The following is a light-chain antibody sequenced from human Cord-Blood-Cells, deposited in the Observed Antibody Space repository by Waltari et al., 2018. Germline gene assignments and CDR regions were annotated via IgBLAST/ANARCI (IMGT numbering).Light chain of an antibody. Sequence: QSALTQPASVSGSPGQSITIPCTGTSSDVGGYNYVSWYQQHPGKAPKLMIYEVSNRPSGVSNRFPGPKSGNTASLTISGLQAEDEADYYCSSYTSSSTVVFGGGTKLTVL. CDR2: EVS. V-gene: IGLV2-14*01. CDR3: SSYTSSSTVV. J-gene: IGLJ2*01. CDR1: SSDVGGYNY.